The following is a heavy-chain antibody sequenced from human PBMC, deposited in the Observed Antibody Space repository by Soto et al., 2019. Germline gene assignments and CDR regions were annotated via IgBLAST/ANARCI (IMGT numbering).Heavy chain of an antibody. CDR2: IYSGGTT. CDR1: GFTVSSNY. V-gene: IGHV3-66*01. D-gene: IGHD3-22*01. J-gene: IGHJ5*02. Sequence: EVQLVESGGGLVQPGGSLRLSCAASGFTVSSNYMSWVRQAPGKGLEWGSVIYSGGTTYYADSVKGRFTISRDNSKNTLYLQMNSLRAEDTAVYYCARNGDSSDYRGWFDPWGQGTLVPVSS. CDR3: ARNGDSSDYRGWFDP.